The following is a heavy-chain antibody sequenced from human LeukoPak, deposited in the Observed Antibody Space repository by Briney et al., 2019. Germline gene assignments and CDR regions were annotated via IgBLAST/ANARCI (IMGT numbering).Heavy chain of an antibody. Sequence: PSETLSLTCTVSGGSMSSYYWSWIRQPPGKGLEWIGYIYYSGSTNYNPSLKSRVTISVDTSKNQFSLKLSSVTAADTAVYYCARHMGLGYSYGYPYFDYWGQGTLVTVSS. CDR3: ARHMGLGYSYGYPYFDY. J-gene: IGHJ4*02. D-gene: IGHD5-18*01. CDR2: IYYSGST. V-gene: IGHV4-59*08. CDR1: GGSMSSYY.